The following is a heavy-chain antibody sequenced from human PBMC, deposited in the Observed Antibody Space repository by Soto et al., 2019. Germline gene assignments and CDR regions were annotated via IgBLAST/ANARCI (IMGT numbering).Heavy chain of an antibody. CDR1: GFTFSDYY. Sequence: QVQLVESGGGLVKPGGSLRLSCAASGFTFSDYYMNWIRQAPGKGPEWVSYISSSSSYTKYADSVKGRFIVSRDNAKNSLYMRMNGLRAEDTAVYYCARDLRDISAAGISANWYFDLWGRGTLVTVSS. J-gene: IGHJ2*01. V-gene: IGHV3-11*06. CDR2: ISSSSSYT. CDR3: ARDLRDISAAGISANWYFDL. D-gene: IGHD6-13*01.